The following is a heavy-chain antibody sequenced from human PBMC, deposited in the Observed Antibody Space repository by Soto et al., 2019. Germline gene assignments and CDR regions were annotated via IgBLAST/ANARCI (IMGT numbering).Heavy chain of an antibody. V-gene: IGHV4-59*01. J-gene: IGHJ4*02. CDR2: IYYSGST. CDR3: ARVTTYYDFWSGYRKYYFDY. D-gene: IGHD3-3*01. CDR1: GGSISSYY. Sequence: PSETLSLTCTVSGGSISSYYWSWIRQPPGKGLEWIGYIYYSGSTNYNPSLKSRVTISVDTSKNQFSLKLSSVTAADTAVYYCARVTTYYDFWSGYRKYYFDYWGQGTLVTV.